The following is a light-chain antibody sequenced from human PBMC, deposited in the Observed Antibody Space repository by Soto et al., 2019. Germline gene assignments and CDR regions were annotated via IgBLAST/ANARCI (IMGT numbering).Light chain of an antibody. CDR3: QQYGSSPHT. CDR1: QSVSSSY. CDR2: GAS. Sequence: EIVFTQSPGTLSLSPGERATLSCRASQSVSSSYLAWYQHKPGQAPRLLIYGASSRATGIPDRFSGSGSGTDFTLTISSLEPQDFAVYYCQQYGSSPHTFGQGTKLEIK. V-gene: IGKV3-20*01. J-gene: IGKJ2*01.